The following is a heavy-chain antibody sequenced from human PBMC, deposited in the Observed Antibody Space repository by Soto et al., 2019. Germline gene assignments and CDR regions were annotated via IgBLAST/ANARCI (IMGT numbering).Heavy chain of an antibody. CDR2: ISSSSSTI. CDR1: GFTFSSYS. CDR3: AREEYYYDSSGPRGWFDP. V-gene: IGHV3-48*02. D-gene: IGHD3-22*01. J-gene: IGHJ5*02. Sequence: GGSLRLSCAASGFTFSSYSMNWVRQAPGKGLEWVSYISSSSSTIYYADSVKGRFTISRDNAKNSLYLQMNSLRDEDTAVYYCAREEYYYDSSGPRGWFDPWGQGTLVTVSS.